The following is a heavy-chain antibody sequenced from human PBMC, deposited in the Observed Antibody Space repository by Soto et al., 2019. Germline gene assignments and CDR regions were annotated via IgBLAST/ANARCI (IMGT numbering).Heavy chain of an antibody. CDR3: AKAAKTTTLYNFDF. V-gene: IGHV3-11*01. Sequence: GGSLRLSCAASGFTFSDYYMSWIRQAPGKGLEWVSYISSSGSTIYYADSVKGRFTISRDNAKNSLYLQMNSLRVEDTAVYYCAKAAKTTTLYNFDFWGQGTLVTVSS. D-gene: IGHD1-1*01. CDR2: ISSSGSTI. J-gene: IGHJ4*02. CDR1: GFTFSDYY.